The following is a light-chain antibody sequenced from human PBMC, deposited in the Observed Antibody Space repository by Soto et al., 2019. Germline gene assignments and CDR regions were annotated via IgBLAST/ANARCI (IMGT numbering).Light chain of an antibody. CDR1: SSNIGAGFD. V-gene: IGLV1-40*01. CDR2: GTS. Sequence: QSVLTQPPSVSGAPGQRVTISCTGSSSNIGAGFDVHWYQHLPGTAPKLLIYGTSNRPSGVPDRFSGSKSGASASLAITGLQAEDESDYYCQSYDSILSAWVFGGGTKLTVL. J-gene: IGLJ3*02. CDR3: QSYDSILSAWV.